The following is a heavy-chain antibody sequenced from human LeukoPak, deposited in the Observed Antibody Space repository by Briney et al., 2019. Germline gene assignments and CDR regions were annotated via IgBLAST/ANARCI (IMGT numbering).Heavy chain of an antibody. CDR3: ARLDYGDSDFDY. CDR2: IYYRGST. J-gene: IGHJ4*02. V-gene: IGHV4-39*01. Sequence: SETLSLTCTVSGGSISSYYWGWIRQPPGKGLEWIGSIYYRGSTYYNPSLKSRVTISVDTSKNQFSLKLSSVTAADTAVYYCARLDYGDSDFDYWGQGTLVTVSS. CDR1: GGSISSYY. D-gene: IGHD4-17*01.